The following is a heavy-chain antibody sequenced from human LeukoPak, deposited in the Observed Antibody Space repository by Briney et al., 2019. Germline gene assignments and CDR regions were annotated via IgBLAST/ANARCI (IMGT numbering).Heavy chain of an antibody. J-gene: IGHJ4*02. CDR1: GYSISSGYY. Sequence: PSETLSLTCTVSGYSISSGYYWGWIRQPPGKGLEWIGSIYHSGSTYYNPSLKSRVTISVDTSKNQFSLKLSSVTAADTAVYYCARDFVLVDSSGSPGGYWGQGTLVTVSS. CDR2: IYHSGST. D-gene: IGHD3-22*01. CDR3: ARDFVLVDSSGSPGGY. V-gene: IGHV4-38-2*02.